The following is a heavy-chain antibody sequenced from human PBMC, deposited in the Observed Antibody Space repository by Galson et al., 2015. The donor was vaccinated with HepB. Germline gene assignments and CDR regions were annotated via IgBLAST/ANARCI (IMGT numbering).Heavy chain of an antibody. D-gene: IGHD3-3*01. J-gene: IGHJ4*02. Sequence: SLRLSCAAAGFTFAAFPMSWARQAPGKGLECVPAISDSGGNTYYAASVKGRFTISRDNSKNTLHLEMSSLRADDAAVYYCAKEGAGDNFWNAFDFWGQGTLVTVSS. V-gene: IGHV3-23*01. CDR1: GFTFAAFP. CDR3: AKEGAGDNFWNAFDF. CDR2: ISDSGGNT.